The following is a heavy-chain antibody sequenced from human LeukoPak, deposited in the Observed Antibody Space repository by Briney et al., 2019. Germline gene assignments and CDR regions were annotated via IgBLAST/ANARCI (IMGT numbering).Heavy chain of an antibody. V-gene: IGHV1-46*01. CDR3: ATKNFGDLYRHDDPFNM. J-gene: IGHJ3*02. CDR1: GYTFTDFS. Sequence: VASVKVSCKTSGYTFTDFSIHWVRQAPGQGLEWMGIINPTGGSAGYAQKFQGRVTISADRSTSTAYMEVSSLKSEDTAVYYCATKNFGDLYRHDDPFNMWGQGTTVTVSS. D-gene: IGHD3-10*01. CDR2: INPTGGSA.